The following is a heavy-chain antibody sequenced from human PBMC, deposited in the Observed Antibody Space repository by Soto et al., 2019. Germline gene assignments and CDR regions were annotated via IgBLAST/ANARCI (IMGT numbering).Heavy chain of an antibody. CDR3: ARHHFFCTGGSCYLQAYHYYGLDV. CDR1: GGSFSSSSHY. D-gene: IGHD2-15*01. V-gene: IGHV4-39*01. Sequence: SETLSLTCTVFGGSFSSSSHYWGWIRQPPGKGLEWLGTMFYFGSTYCNTSLESRVTISVDPSKNQFSLKLSSVTAADTAVYYCARHHFFCTGGSCYLQAYHYYGLDVWGQGTTVTVSS. CDR2: MFYFGST. J-gene: IGHJ6*02.